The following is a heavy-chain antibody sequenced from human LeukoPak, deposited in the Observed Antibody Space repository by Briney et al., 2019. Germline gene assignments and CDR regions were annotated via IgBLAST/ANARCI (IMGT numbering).Heavy chain of an antibody. D-gene: IGHD5-24*01. CDR2: ISYDGSNK. Sequence: GGSLRLSGAASGFTCSSYGMHWVRQAPGKGLEWVAVISYDGSNKYYADSVKGRFTISRDNSKNTLYLQMNSLRAEDTAVYYCAKDPSDGYYYFDYWGQGTLVTVSS. CDR3: AKDPSDGYYYFDY. CDR1: GFTCSSYG. V-gene: IGHV3-30*18. J-gene: IGHJ4*02.